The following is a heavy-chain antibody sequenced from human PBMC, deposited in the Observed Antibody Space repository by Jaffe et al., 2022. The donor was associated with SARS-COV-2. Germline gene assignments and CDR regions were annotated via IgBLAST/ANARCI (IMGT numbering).Heavy chain of an antibody. D-gene: IGHD3-9*01. CDR3: ASPREAGELELRVRYFDWLYFDY. CDR1: GFTFSDYY. J-gene: IGHJ4*02. Sequence: QVQLVESGGGLVKPGGSLRLSCAASGFTFSDYYMSWIRQAPGKGLEWVSYISSSGSTIYYADSVKGRFTISRDNAKNSLYLQMNSLRAEDTAVYYCASPREAGELELRVRYFDWLYFDYWGQGTLVTVSS. V-gene: IGHV3-11*01. CDR2: ISSSGSTI.